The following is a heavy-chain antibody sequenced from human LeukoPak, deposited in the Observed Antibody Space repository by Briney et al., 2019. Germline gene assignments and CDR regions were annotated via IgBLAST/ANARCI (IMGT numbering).Heavy chain of an antibody. CDR2: INPNSGGT. Sequence: ALVKVSCKASGYTFTGYYMHWVRQAPGQGLEWMGWINPNSGGTNYAQKFQGRVTMTRDTSISTAYMELSRLRSDDTAVYYCARTWTDYYYYYMDVWGKGTTVTISS. CDR3: ARTWTDYYYYYMDV. V-gene: IGHV1-2*02. CDR1: GYTFTGYY. J-gene: IGHJ6*03. D-gene: IGHD3/OR15-3a*01.